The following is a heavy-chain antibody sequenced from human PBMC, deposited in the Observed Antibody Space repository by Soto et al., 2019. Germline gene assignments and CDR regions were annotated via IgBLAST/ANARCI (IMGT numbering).Heavy chain of an antibody. CDR1: GGSISSYY. CDR3: ARTDYDFWSGYSNWFDP. Sequence: PSETLSLTCTVSGGSISSYYWSWIRQPPGKGLEWIGYIYYSGSTNYNPSLKSRVTISVDTSKNQFSLKLSSVTAADTAVYYCARTDYDFWSGYSNWFDPWGQGTLVTVSS. CDR2: IYYSGST. J-gene: IGHJ5*02. V-gene: IGHV4-59*01. D-gene: IGHD3-3*01.